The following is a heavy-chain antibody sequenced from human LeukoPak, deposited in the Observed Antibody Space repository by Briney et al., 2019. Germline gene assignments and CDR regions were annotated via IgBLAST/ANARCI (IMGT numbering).Heavy chain of an antibody. J-gene: IGHJ6*03. CDR3: ARDGLGVVVPAANSYYYYYMDV. D-gene: IGHD2-2*01. CDR1: GYTFTSYY. CDR2: INPSGGST. Sequence: GASVKVSCKASGYTFTSYYMHWVRQAPGQGLEWMGIINPSGGSTSYAQKFQGRVTMTRDTSTSTVYMELSSLRSGDTAVYYCARDGLGVVVPAANSYYYYYMDVWGKGTTVTVSS. V-gene: IGHV1-46*01.